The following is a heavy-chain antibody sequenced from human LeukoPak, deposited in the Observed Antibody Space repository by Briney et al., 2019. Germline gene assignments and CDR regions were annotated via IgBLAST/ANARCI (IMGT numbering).Heavy chain of an antibody. J-gene: IGHJ4*02. CDR3: ASPTISRSLDY. CDR1: GFTFSNYW. Sequence: GGSLRLSCAASGFTFSNYWMSWVRQAPGKGLEWVSYISSSSSTIYYADSVKGRFTISRDNAKNSLYPQMNSLRAEDTAVYYCASPTISRSLDYWGQGTLVTVSS. V-gene: IGHV3-48*01. D-gene: IGHD1-26*01. CDR2: ISSSSSTI.